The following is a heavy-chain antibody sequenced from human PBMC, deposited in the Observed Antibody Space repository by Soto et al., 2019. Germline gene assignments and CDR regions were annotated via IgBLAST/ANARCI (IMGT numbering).Heavy chain of an antibody. Sequence: QVQLVQSGAEVKKPAASVKVSCKASGYTFTSYGISWVRQAPGQGLEWMGWISAYNGNTNYAQKLQGRVTMTTDTSTSTAYMELRSLRSDDTAVYYCASTYCSGGRCYSYFDYWGQGTLVTVSS. CDR1: GYTFTSYG. J-gene: IGHJ4*02. V-gene: IGHV1-18*01. CDR3: ASTYCSGGRCYSYFDY. CDR2: ISAYNGNT. D-gene: IGHD2-15*01.